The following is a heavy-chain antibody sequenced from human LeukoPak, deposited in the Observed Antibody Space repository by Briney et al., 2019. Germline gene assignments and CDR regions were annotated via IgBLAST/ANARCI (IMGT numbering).Heavy chain of an antibody. V-gene: IGHV4-39*01. D-gene: IGHD3-22*01. J-gene: IGHJ4*02. CDR3: ATSSGYPFGY. CDR2: IYYSGST. CDR1: GGSISSSSYY. Sequence: SETLSLTCTVSGGSISSSSYYWGWIRQPPGKGLEWIGSIYYSGSTYYNPSLKSRVTISVDTSKNQFSLKLSSVTAADTAVYYCATSSGYPFGYWGQGTLVTVSS.